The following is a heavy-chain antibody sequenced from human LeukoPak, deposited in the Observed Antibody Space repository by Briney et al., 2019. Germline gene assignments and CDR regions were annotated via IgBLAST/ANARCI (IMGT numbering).Heavy chain of an antibody. CDR3: AKVRSPSLTTTELDC. CDR2: ISHDGGQT. J-gene: IGHJ4*02. D-gene: IGHD4-17*01. V-gene: IGHV3-23*01. Sequence: PGGSLRLSCSASSLTLSAYAMVWVRQAPGQGLEWVSGISHDGGQTFHADFVRGRFTISRDNSKNTLYLQMNSLRADDTAVYYCAKVRSPSLTTTELDCWGQGTLVTVSS. CDR1: SLTLSAYA.